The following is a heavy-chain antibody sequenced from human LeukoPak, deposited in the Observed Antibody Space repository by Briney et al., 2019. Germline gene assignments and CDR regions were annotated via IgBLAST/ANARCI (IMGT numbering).Heavy chain of an antibody. CDR3: ARLKQTMTGFFGPGEY. CDR1: GGSISSSSYS. D-gene: IGHD3-9*01. V-gene: IGHV4-39*01. CDR2: IYYSGNT. Sequence: SETLSLTCTVSGGSISSSSYSWGWIRQPPGKGLEWIGSIYYSGNTYYNPSLKSRVTISVDTSKNQFSLKLSSVTTADTSVYYCARLKQTMTGFFGPGEYWGQGTLVTVSS. J-gene: IGHJ4*02.